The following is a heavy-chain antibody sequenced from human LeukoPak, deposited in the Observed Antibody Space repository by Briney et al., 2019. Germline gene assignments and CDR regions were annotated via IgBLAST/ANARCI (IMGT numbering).Heavy chain of an antibody. CDR1: GFTFSSYG. J-gene: IGHJ4*02. D-gene: IGHD3-10*01. Sequence: GGSLRLSCAASGFTFSSYGMHWVRQAPGKGLEWVAVISYDGSNKFYADSVQGRFTISRDTSKKKLFLQMNSLRAEDTAVYYCAKGAPYYSYYFDYWGQGTLVTVSS. CDR2: ISYDGSNK. CDR3: AKGAPYYSYYFDY. V-gene: IGHV3-30*18.